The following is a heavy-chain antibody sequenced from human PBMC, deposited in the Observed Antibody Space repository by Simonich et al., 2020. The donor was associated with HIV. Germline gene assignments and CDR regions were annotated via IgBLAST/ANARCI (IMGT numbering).Heavy chain of an antibody. CDR1: GGSFSDYY. CDR3: ARTGSAYNSGWYYSDY. CDR2: INHSGST. D-gene: IGHD6-19*01. V-gene: IGHV4-34*01. J-gene: IGHJ4*02. Sequence: QVQLQQWGAGLLKPSETLSLTCAVYGGSFSDYYWTWIRQPPGKGLEWIGEINHSGSTNYYPSLKSRVTISVDTSKNQFSLKVSSVTAADTAVYYCARTGSAYNSGWYYSDYWGQGTLVTVSS.